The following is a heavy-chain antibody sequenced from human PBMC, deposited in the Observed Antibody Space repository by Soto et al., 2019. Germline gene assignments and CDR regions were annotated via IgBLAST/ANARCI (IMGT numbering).Heavy chain of an antibody. Sequence: PSETLSLTCAVYGGSFSGYYWSWIRQPPGKGLEWIGEINHSGSTNYNPSLKSRVTISVDTSKNQFSLKLSSVTAADTAVYYCARGLPMYYDFWSGYYYNWFDPWGQGTPVTVSS. CDR3: ARGLPMYYDFWSGYYYNWFDP. CDR2: INHSGST. D-gene: IGHD3-3*01. CDR1: GGSFSGYY. J-gene: IGHJ5*02. V-gene: IGHV4-34*01.